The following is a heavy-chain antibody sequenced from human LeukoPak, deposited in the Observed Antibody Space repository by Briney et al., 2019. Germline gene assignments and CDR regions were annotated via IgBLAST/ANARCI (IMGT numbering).Heavy chain of an antibody. D-gene: IGHD2-2*01. Sequence: PSETLSLTCAVYGGSFSGYYWSWIRQPPGKGLEWIGEINHSGSTNCNLSLKSRVTMSVDTSKNQFSLKLSSVTAADTAVYYCARAIRYCSSTSCYWGTFDYWGQGTLVTVSS. CDR3: ARAIRYCSSTSCYWGTFDY. J-gene: IGHJ4*02. CDR2: INHSGST. V-gene: IGHV4-34*01. CDR1: GGSFSGYY.